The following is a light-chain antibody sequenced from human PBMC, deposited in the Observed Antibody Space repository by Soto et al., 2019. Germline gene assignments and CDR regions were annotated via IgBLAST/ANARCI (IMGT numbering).Light chain of an antibody. CDR3: QQCNSYPWT. CDR1: EKINKW. V-gene: IGKV1-5*01. CDR2: DAS. J-gene: IGKJ1*01. Sequence: DIQMTQSPSTLSASVGDRVTITCRASEKINKWLAWYQQKPGKAPKLLISDASSLESGVPARFSGTGSGTEFTLTISSLQPDDFATYYCQQCNSYPWTFGQGTKVDIK.